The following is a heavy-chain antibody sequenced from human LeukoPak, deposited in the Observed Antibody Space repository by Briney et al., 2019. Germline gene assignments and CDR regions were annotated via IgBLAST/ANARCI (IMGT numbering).Heavy chain of an antibody. CDR2: IYTSGST. Sequence: SETLSLTCTVSGGSISSYYWSWIRQPAGKGLEWIGRIYTSGSTNYNPSLKSRVTMSVDTSKNQFSLKLSSVTTADTAVYYCARQVSVVGHYYYMDVWSKGTTVTVSS. J-gene: IGHJ6*03. D-gene: IGHD2-21*01. CDR1: GGSISSYY. CDR3: ARQVSVVGHYYYMDV. V-gene: IGHV4-4*07.